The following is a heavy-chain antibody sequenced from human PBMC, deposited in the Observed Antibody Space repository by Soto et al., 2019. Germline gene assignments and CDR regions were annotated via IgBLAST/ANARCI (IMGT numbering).Heavy chain of an antibody. Sequence: PGGSLRLSCAASGFTFSSYAMSWVRQAPGKGLEWVSAISGSGGSTYYADSVKGRFTISRDNSKNTLYLQMNSLRAEDTAVYYCANCNDFWSESNWFDPWGQGTLVTVSS. J-gene: IGHJ5*02. CDR2: ISGSGGST. D-gene: IGHD3-3*01. CDR3: ANCNDFWSESNWFDP. CDR1: GFTFSSYA. V-gene: IGHV3-23*01.